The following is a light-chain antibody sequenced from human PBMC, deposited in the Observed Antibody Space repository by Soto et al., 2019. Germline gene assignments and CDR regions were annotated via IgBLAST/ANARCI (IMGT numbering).Light chain of an antibody. CDR3: QQYNNWPPST. Sequence: EVVMTQSPATLSVSPGERATLSCRASQSVSSNLAWYQQKPAQAPRLLIYGASTRATGIPARFSGSGSGTEFTLTISSLQSEDFAVYYCQQYNNWPPSTFGQGTKVDI. CDR2: GAS. J-gene: IGKJ1*01. V-gene: IGKV3-15*01. CDR1: QSVSSN.